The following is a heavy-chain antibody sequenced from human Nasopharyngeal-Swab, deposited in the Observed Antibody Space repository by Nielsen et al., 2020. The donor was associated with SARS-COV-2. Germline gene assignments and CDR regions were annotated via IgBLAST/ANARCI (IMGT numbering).Heavy chain of an antibody. CDR1: GFTFTDYY. D-gene: IGHD3-10*01. J-gene: IGHJ6*03. Sequence: GASLKISCAASGFTFTDYYMTWVRQAPGKGLEWVSYITNGGIMTYYADSVKGRFTMSRDNAKTSLYLQMNSLRAEDTAMYYCARGQKGSGSYWSRSYFYMDVWGKGTTVTVSS. V-gene: IGHV3-11*04. CDR2: ITNGGIMT. CDR3: ARGQKGSGSYWSRSYFYMDV.